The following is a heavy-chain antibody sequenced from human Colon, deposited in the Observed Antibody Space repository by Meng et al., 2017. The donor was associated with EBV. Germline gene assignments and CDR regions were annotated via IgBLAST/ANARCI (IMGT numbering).Heavy chain of an antibody. CDR2: IIHGGSP. CDR1: GGSISGAY. J-gene: IGHJ4*02. V-gene: IGHV4-34*12. D-gene: IGHD1-26*01. CDR3: ARRPTDIDY. Sequence: QMPLKQWCPRLLHPSAPLSLTCAGNGGSISGAYWNWIRPPPGKGLEWIGEIIHGGSPSYNPSLKSRVTISIDTSKNQLSLMLSSVTAADTAVYYCARRPTDIDYWGQGTLVTVS.